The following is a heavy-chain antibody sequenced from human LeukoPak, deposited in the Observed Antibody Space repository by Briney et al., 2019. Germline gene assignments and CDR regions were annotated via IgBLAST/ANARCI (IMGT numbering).Heavy chain of an antibody. J-gene: IGHJ3*02. D-gene: IGHD2-2*02. CDR3: ARDDCSSTSCHNYDAFDI. CDR1: GGSISSYY. Sequence: PSETLSLTCTVSGGSISSYYWSWIRQPAGKGLEWIGRIYTSGSTNYNPSHKSRVTMSVDTSKNQFSLQLSSVTAADTVVYYCARDDCSSTSCHNYDAFDIWGQGTMVTVSS. CDR2: IYTSGST. V-gene: IGHV4-4*07.